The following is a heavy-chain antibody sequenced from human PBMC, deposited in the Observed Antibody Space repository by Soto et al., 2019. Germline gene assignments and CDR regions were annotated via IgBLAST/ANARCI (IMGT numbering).Heavy chain of an antibody. CDR1: GFIFRSYG. CDR3: ASSAA. Sequence: GGSLRLSCAASGFIFRSYGMHWVRQAPGKGLEWVAVIWYDGSNTYYADPVKGRFTISRDNSKNTLFLQMNSLRAEDTAVYYCASSAAWGRGTLVTVSS. V-gene: IGHV3-33*01. J-gene: IGHJ5*02. D-gene: IGHD6-19*01. CDR2: IWYDGSNT.